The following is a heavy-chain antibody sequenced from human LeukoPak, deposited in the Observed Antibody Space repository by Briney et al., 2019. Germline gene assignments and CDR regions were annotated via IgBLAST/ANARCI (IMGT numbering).Heavy chain of an antibody. CDR2: VYNSGTT. CDR3: ARDAY. CDR1: GVSIGSHY. J-gene: IGHJ4*02. Sequence: SETLSLTCTVSGVSIGSHYWSWIRQSPGKGLEWIGCVYNSGTTVYNPSLTGRVTVSVDTSKNQYSLNLRSVTAADAAVYYCARDAYWGQGILVTVSS. V-gene: IGHV4-59*11.